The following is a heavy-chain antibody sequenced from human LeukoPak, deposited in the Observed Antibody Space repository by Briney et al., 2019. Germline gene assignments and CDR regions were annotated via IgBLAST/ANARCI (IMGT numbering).Heavy chain of an antibody. CDR3: ARDRETIAAAGLYFDY. V-gene: IGHV1-2*02. D-gene: IGHD6-13*01. Sequence: GASVKVSCKASGYTFTGYYMHWVRQAPGQGLEWMGWINPNSGCTNYAQKFQGRVTMTRDTSISTAYMELSRLRSDDTAVYYCARDRETIAAAGLYFDYWGQGTLVTVSS. CDR1: GYTFTGYY. CDR2: INPNSGCT. J-gene: IGHJ4*02.